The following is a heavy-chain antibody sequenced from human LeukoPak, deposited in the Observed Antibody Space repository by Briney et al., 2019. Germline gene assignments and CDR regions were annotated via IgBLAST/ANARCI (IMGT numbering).Heavy chain of an antibody. Sequence: GGSLRLSCSASGFTFSSYAMHWVRQAPGKGLEYVSAISSNGGSTYYADSVKGRFTISRDNSKYTLYLQMSSLRAEDTAVYYCVKSGESYSSSWFDLWGRGTLVTVSS. CDR3: VKSGESYSSSWFDL. V-gene: IGHV3-64D*06. CDR1: GFTFSSYA. D-gene: IGHD6-13*01. J-gene: IGHJ2*01. CDR2: ISSNGGST.